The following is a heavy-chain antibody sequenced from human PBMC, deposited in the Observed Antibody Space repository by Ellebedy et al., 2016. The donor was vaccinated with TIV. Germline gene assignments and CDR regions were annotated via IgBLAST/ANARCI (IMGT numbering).Heavy chain of an antibody. CDR2: IYNGDNT. J-gene: IGHJ5*02. Sequence: MPSETLSLTCTVSGGVISRYYWTWIRQSPGKALEWIGYIYNGDNTKYNPSLHSRVTISQDTSKNQFSLKLTSVTAADAAVYYCARDPDYNSGWGGYDPWGQGALVTVSS. D-gene: IGHD6-19*01. CDR1: GGVISRYY. CDR3: ARDPDYNSGWGGYDP. V-gene: IGHV4-59*01.